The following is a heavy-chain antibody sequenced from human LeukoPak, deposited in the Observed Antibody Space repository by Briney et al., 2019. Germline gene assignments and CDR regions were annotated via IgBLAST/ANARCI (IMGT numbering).Heavy chain of an antibody. D-gene: IGHD6-13*01. CDR1: GGSLSGYY. J-gene: IGHJ4*02. CDR2: IDHSRST. Sequence: PSETLSLTCAVYGGSLSGYYWSWIPHPPGKGVEWIGEIDHSRSTNYNPSLKSRITISVDTSKNQFCLKLSSVTAADTAVYYCASLYSSSHDYWGQGTLVTVSS. V-gene: IGHV4-34*01. CDR3: ASLYSSSHDY.